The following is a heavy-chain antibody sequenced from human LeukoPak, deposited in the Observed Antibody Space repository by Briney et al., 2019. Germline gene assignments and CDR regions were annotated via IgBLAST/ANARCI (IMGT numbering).Heavy chain of an antibody. D-gene: IGHD3-22*01. CDR2: IYYSGST. V-gene: IGHV4-59*12. J-gene: IGHJ3*02. CDR1: GGSISSYY. CDR3: ARGPYYYDSSGYYFFPAFDI. Sequence: SETLSLTCTVSGGSISSYYWSWIRQPPGKGLEWIGYIYYSGSTNYNPSLKSRVTISVDTSKNQLSLKLSSVTAADTAVYYCARGPYYYDSSGYYFFPAFDIWGQGTMVTVSS.